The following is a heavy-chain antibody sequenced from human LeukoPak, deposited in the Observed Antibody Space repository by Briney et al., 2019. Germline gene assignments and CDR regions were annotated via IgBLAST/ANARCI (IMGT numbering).Heavy chain of an antibody. V-gene: IGHV3-7*04. Sequence: GGSLRLSCAASGFTFSSYWMSWVRQAPGKGLEWVANIKQDGSEKYYVDSVKGRFTISRDNAKNSLYLQMNSLRAEDTAVYYCAREKVGTAMVTSRYFDYWGQGTLVTVSS. CDR1: GFTFSSYW. D-gene: IGHD5-18*01. CDR2: IKQDGSEK. J-gene: IGHJ4*02. CDR3: AREKVGTAMVTSRYFDY.